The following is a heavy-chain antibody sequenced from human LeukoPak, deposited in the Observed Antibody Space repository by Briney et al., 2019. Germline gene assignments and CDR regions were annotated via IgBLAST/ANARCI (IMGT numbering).Heavy chain of an antibody. CDR3: AKGALGYSAYGMDV. CDR2: LSGSGDSA. Sequence: GGSLRLSCAASGFTFSTYAMKWVRQAPGKGLEWVSTLSGSGDSAYYADSVTGRFTISRDNSKNTLYLQVNSLRVEDTAVYYCAKGALGYSAYGMDVWGQGTTVTVSS. J-gene: IGHJ6*02. V-gene: IGHV3-23*01. CDR1: GFTFSTYA. D-gene: IGHD3-16*02.